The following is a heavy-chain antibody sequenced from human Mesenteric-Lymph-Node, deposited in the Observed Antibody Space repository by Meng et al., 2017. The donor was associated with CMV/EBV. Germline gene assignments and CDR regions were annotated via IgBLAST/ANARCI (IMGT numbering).Heavy chain of an antibody. J-gene: IGHJ4*02. D-gene: IGHD6-6*01. V-gene: IGHV4-39*01. CDR3: ARPTGGSSSSWDH. Sequence: VSGGSISSSTWYWGWIRQPPGKGLEWIGSMYFGGGTYYNPSLKSRVTISVDSSKNQFSLKVTSVTAADTAVYYCARPTGGSSSSWDHWGQGTLVTVSS. CDR1: GGSISSSTWY. CDR2: MYFGGGT.